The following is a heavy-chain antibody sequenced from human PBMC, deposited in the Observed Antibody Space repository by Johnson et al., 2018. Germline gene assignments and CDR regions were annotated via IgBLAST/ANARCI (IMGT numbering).Heavy chain of an antibody. CDR2: IIPLFGTA. J-gene: IGHJ5*02. CDR1: GGTFSSYA. Sequence: QVQLVQSGAEVKKPGSSAKVSCKTSGGTFSSYAISWVRQAPGQGLEWMGGIIPLFGTANYAQKFQGRVTIIPDESTSTAYMELSSLRSEDTAVYYCAKNLACRSSWWRPRNWFDPWGQGTLVTVSS. D-gene: IGHD2-8*02. CDR3: AKNLACRSSWWRPRNWFDP. V-gene: IGHV1-69*05.